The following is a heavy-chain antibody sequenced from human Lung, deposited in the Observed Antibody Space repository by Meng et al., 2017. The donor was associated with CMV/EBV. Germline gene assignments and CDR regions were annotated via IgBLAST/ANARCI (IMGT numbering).Heavy chain of an antibody. J-gene: IGHJ6*02. CDR1: GFTFSSYW. CDR2: IKQDGSEK. Sequence: SCAASGFTFSSYWMSWVRQAPGKGLEWVANIKQDGSEKYYVDSVKGRFTISRDNAKNSLYLQMNSMRAEDTAVYYCARDRGRYGMDVWGQGTTVTVSS. CDR3: ARDRGRYGMDV. V-gene: IGHV3-7*01.